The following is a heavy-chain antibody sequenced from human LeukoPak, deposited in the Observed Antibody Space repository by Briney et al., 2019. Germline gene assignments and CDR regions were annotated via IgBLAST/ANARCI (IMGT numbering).Heavy chain of an antibody. J-gene: IGHJ5*02. CDR2: IHYSGST. CDR3: ARTTAAAPSRYNWFDP. D-gene: IGHD6-13*01. CDR1: GASISTYY. V-gene: IGHV4-59*12. Sequence: SETLSLTCSVSGASISTYYWSWIRQPPEKGLEWIGYIHYSGSTSYNPSLKSRVTMSVDTSNDQFSLKLSSVTAADTAVYYCARTTAAAPSRYNWFDPWGQGTLVTVSS.